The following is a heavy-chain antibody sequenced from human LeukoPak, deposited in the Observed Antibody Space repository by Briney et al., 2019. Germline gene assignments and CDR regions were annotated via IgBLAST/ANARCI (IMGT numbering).Heavy chain of an antibody. Sequence: PSETLSLTCAVYGGSFSGYYWSWIRQPPGKGLEWIGEINHSGSTNYNPSLKSRVTISVDTSKNQFSLKLSSVTAADTAVYYCARHMGDYVWGSYRRVPIGWFDPWGQGTLVTVSS. CDR1: GGSFSGYY. CDR3: ARHMGDYVWGSYRRVPIGWFDP. V-gene: IGHV4-34*01. CDR2: INHSGST. J-gene: IGHJ5*02. D-gene: IGHD3-16*02.